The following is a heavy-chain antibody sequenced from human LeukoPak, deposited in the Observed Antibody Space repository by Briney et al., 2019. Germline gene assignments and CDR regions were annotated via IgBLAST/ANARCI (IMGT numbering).Heavy chain of an antibody. CDR1: GGTFSSYA. D-gene: IGHD4-17*01. CDR3: ARGSMTTVTTAYYYYYYMDV. CDR2: IIPIFGTA. V-gene: IGHV1-69*05. J-gene: IGHJ6*03. Sequence: SVKVPCKASGGTFSSYAISWVRQAPGQGLEWMGGIIPIFGTANYAQKFQGRVTITTDESTSTAYMELSSLRSEDTAVYYCARGSMTTVTTAYYYYYYMDVWGKGTTVTVSS.